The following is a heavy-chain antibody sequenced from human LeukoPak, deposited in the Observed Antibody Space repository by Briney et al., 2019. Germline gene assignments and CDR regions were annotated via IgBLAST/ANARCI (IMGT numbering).Heavy chain of an antibody. CDR2: IIPIFGTA. D-gene: IGHD3-16*02. V-gene: IGHV1-69*13. CDR3: AGEDYDYVWGSYRGTHYFDY. CDR1: GGTFSSYA. Sequence: SVKVSCKASGGTFSSYAISWARQARGQGLEWMGGIIPIFGTANYAQKFQGRVTITADESTSTAYMELSSLRSEDTAVYYCAGEDYDYVWGSYRGTHYFDYWGQGTLVTVSS. J-gene: IGHJ4*02.